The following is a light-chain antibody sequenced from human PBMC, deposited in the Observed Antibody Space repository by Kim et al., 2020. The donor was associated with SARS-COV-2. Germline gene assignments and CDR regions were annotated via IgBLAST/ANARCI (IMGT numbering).Light chain of an antibody. Sequence: GQRVTIPCSRTISNIVNNSVYRYQQLPGTAPKPLIFRNNQRPSGVPDRFSGSMSGTSASLAISGLRSEDEADYYCAAWDDSLSGYVFGTGTKVTVL. V-gene: IGLV1-47*01. CDR3: AAWDDSLSGYV. J-gene: IGLJ1*01. CDR2: RNN. CDR1: ISNIVNNS.